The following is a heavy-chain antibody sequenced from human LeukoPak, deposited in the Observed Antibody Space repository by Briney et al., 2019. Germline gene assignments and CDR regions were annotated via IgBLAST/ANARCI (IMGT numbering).Heavy chain of an antibody. J-gene: IGHJ6*02. V-gene: IGHV3-30*18. CDR1: GFTFSSYG. Sequence: GGSLRLSCAASGFTFSSYGMHWVRQAPGKGLEWVAVIPYDGSNKYYADSVKGRFTISRDNSKNTLYLQMNSLRAEDTAVYYCAKVRGYSGYVHLYYYYYGMDVWGQGTTVTVSS. D-gene: IGHD5-12*01. CDR3: AKVRGYSGYVHLYYYYYGMDV. CDR2: IPYDGSNK.